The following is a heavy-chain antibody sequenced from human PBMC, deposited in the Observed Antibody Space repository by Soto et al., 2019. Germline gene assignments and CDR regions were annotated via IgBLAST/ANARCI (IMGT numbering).Heavy chain of an antibody. J-gene: IGHJ3*01. CDR1: GFTFSSND. CDR3: ATGPLWPGAP. V-gene: IGHV3-53*01. Sequence: EVQLVESGGGLIQPGGSLRLSCAASGFTFSSNDMNWVRQAPGKGLEWVSLIYSGGSTYYADSVKGRFTISRDNSNDTVYPQRSSLSAGVTAVYYCATGPLWPGAPWGQGTRVTVSS. CDR2: IYSGGST. D-gene: IGHD3-10*01.